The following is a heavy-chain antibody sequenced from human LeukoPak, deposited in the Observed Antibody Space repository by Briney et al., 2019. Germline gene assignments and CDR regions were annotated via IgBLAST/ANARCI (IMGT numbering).Heavy chain of an antibody. CDR2: MYNSGST. D-gene: IGHD3-10*01. Sequence: SETLSLTCTVSGGSISSYYWSWIRQPPGKGLEWIAYMYNSGSTNYNPSLKSRVTISVDTSKNQFSPNLSSVTAADTAVYYCARAAFRGASYTSYYYYGIDVWGQGTTVTVSS. J-gene: IGHJ6*02. CDR3: ARAAFRGASYTSYYYYGIDV. CDR1: GGSISSYY. V-gene: IGHV4-59*01.